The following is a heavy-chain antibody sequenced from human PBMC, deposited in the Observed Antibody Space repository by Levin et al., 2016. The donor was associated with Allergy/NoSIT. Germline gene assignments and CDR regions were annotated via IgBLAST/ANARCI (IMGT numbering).Heavy chain of an antibody. CDR3: ARDKEVPADIYYYYYYMDV. J-gene: IGHJ6*03. Sequence: VRQMPGKGLEWVSSISSSSSYIYYADSVKGRFTISRDNAKNSLYLQMNSLRAEDTAVYYCARDKEVPADIYYYYYYMDVWGKGTTVTVSS. V-gene: IGHV3-21*01. D-gene: IGHD2-2*01. CDR2: ISSSSSYI.